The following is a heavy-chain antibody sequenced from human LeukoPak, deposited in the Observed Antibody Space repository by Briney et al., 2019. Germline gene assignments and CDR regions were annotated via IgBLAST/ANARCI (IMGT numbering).Heavy chain of an antibody. CDR1: GFTFSSYA. CDR2: ISHDGSNK. J-gene: IGHJ4*02. D-gene: IGHD3-3*02. CDR3: ARDIAFDGTRPPDY. Sequence: GRSLRLSCAASGFTFSSYAMHWVRQAPGKGLEWLAVISHDGSNKYYADSVKGRFTISRDNSKTTLYLQMNSLRADDTAVYYCARDIAFDGTRPPDYWGQGTLVTVSS. V-gene: IGHV3-30*04.